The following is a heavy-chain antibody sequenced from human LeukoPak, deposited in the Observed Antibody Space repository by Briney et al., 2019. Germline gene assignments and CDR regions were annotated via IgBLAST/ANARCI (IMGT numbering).Heavy chain of an antibody. J-gene: IGHJ4*02. D-gene: IGHD3-10*01. CDR3: ARRSYYGSGSYYDDY. V-gene: IGHV7-4-1*02. Sequence: GASVKVSCKASGYAFNSFGISWVRQAPGQGLEWMGWINTNSGNPTYAQGFTGRFVFSLDTSVTTAYLQISSLKAEDTAVYYCARRSYYGSGSYYDDYWGQGTPVTVSS. CDR1: GYAFNSFG. CDR2: INTNSGNP.